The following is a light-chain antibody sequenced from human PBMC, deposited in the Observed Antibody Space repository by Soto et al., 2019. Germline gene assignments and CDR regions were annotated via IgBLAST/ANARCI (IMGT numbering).Light chain of an antibody. CDR1: QSIDSW. CDR2: KAS. V-gene: IGKV1-5*03. CDR3: QQYRSYWT. J-gene: IGKJ1*01. Sequence: DIQMTQSPSTLSASVGDRVTITCRASQSIDSWLAWYQQKPGKAPKLLIYKASSLESGVPERFSGSGSGTEFTLTISRLQRDDFATSYCQQYRSYWTFGQGTKVEIK.